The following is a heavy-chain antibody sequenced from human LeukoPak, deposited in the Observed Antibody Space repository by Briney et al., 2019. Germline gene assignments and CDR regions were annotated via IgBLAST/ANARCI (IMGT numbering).Heavy chain of an antibody. CDR1: GFTFDDYA. D-gene: IGHD4-23*01. CDR3: AKDTSGDYGGNQ. V-gene: IGHV3-43*02. Sequence: GGSLRLSCAASGFTFDDYAMLWVRQAPGKGLEWVSLISGDGGSTYYADSVKGRFIISRDNSKNSLYLQMNSLRTEDTALYYCAKDTSGDYGGNQWGQGTLVTVSS. CDR2: ISGDGGST. J-gene: IGHJ4*02.